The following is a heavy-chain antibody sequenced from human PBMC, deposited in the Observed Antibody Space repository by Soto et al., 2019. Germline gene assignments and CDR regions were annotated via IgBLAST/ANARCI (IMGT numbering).Heavy chain of an antibody. J-gene: IGHJ5*02. CDR3: AMGSSGWEYNWFDP. V-gene: IGHV4-59*01. D-gene: IGHD6-19*01. CDR1: GGSISSYY. Sequence: PSETLSLTCTVSGGSISSYYWSWIRQPPGKGLEWIGYIYYSGSTNYNPSLKSRVTISVDTSKNQFSLKLSSVTAADTAVYYCAMGSSGWEYNWFDPWGQGNMVTVSS. CDR2: IYYSGST.